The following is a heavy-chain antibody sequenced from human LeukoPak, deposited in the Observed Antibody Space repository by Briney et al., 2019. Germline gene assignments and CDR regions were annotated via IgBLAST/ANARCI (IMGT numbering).Heavy chain of an antibody. CDR3: ARTPSRDGYSHIDF. Sequence: GGPLTLSCPAYNFTLPNIPRAWVPPVQGQGWKWVTTLSDSGASTCYADSVKGRFTISRDNSRNTMYLQMDSLRDDDTGVYFCARTPSRDGYSHIDFWGQGALVTVSS. CDR1: NFTLPNIP. CDR2: LSDSGAST. V-gene: IGHV3-23*01. J-gene: IGHJ4*02. D-gene: IGHD5-24*01.